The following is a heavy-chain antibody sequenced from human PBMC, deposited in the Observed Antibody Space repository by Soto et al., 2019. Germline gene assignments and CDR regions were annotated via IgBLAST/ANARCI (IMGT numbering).Heavy chain of an antibody. V-gene: IGHV4-59*01. J-gene: IGHJ5*02. CDR2: IYYSGST. D-gene: IGHD5-12*01. CDR1: GGSISSYY. CDR3: ARGWGCGSDLGNSWFEP. Sequence: PSETLSLTCTVSGGSISSYYWSWIRQPPGKGLEWIGYIYYSGSTNYNPSLKSRVTISVDTSKNQFSLKLSSVTAADTAVYYCARGWGCGSDLGNSWFEPWGEGTLVTVFS.